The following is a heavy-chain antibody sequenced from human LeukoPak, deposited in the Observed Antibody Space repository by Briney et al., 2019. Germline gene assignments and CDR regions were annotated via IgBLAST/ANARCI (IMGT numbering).Heavy chain of an antibody. CDR1: GYSFTSYW. J-gene: IGHJ6*02. CDR3: ARRTVVPHWGMDV. V-gene: IGHV5-51*01. Sequence: PGESLKNSCKGSGYSFTSYWIGWVRQMPGKGLEWMGIIYPGDSDTRYSPSFQGQVTISADKSISTAYLQWSSLKASDTAMYYCARRTVVPHWGMDVWGQGTTVTVSS. CDR2: IYPGDSDT. D-gene: IGHD4-23*01.